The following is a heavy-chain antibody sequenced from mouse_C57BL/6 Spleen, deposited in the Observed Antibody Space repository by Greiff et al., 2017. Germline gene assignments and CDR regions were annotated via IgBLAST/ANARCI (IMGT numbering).Heavy chain of an antibody. D-gene: IGHD1-1*01. Sequence: QVQLQQPGAELVKPGASVKMSCKASGYTFTSYWITWVKQRPGQGLEWIGDIYPGSGSTNFNEKFKSKATLTVDTSSSTAYMQLSSLTSEDSAVYYCAREEYYYGSSYVGFAYGGQGTLVTVSA. CDR2: IYPGSGST. CDR3: AREEYYYGSSYVGFAY. J-gene: IGHJ3*01. CDR1: GYTFTSYW. V-gene: IGHV1-55*01.